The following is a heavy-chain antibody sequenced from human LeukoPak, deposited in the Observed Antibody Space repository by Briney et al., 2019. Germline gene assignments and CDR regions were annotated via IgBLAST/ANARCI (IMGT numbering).Heavy chain of an antibody. CDR3: ARDYGPLNYYGSGSYCDY. J-gene: IGHJ4*02. D-gene: IGHD3-10*01. Sequence: GASVKVSCKASGYTFTSYAMNWVRQAPGHGLEWMGWINTNTGNPTYAQGFTGRFVFSLDTSVSTAYLQISSLKAEDTAVYYCARDYGPLNYYGSGSYCDYWGQGTLVTVSS. CDR2: INTNTGNP. V-gene: IGHV7-4-1*02. CDR1: GYTFTSYA.